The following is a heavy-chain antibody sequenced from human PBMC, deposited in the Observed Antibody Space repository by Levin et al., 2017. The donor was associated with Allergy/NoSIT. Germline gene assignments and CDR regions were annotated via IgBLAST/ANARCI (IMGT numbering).Heavy chain of an antibody. J-gene: IGHJ6*02. CDR1: GFTFSSYA. CDR3: AKVLEPATLYYYYGMDV. D-gene: IGHD2-15*01. Sequence: GGSLRLSCAASGFTFSSYAMSWVRQAPGKGLEWVSAISGSGGSTYYADSVKGRFTISRDNSKNTLYLQMNSLRAEDTAVYYCAKVLEPATLYYYYGMDVWGQGTTVTVSS. V-gene: IGHV3-23*01. CDR2: ISGSGGST.